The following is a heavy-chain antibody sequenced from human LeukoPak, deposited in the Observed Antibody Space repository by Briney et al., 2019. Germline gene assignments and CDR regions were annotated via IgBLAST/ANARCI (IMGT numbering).Heavy chain of an antibody. V-gene: IGHV3-23*01. CDR1: RFTFSNYA. D-gene: IGHD4-11*01. CDR3: ARVLPYDYINRFDR. Sequence: GGSLRLSCAASRFTFSNYAMSWVRQAPGKGLEWVSVIGGTADSAFYADSVKGRFTISRDNSKNTLYLQMNSLRAEDTAVYYCARVLPYDYINRFDRWGQGTLVTVSS. CDR2: IGGTADSA. J-gene: IGHJ5*02.